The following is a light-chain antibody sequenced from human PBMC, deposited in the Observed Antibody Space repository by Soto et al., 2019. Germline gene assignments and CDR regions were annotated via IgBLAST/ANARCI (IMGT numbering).Light chain of an antibody. CDR1: QTVISSY. Sequence: EIVLTQSPGTLSLSPGERASISCRASQTVISSYLAWYQHKPAQAPRLLIYGASSRATGIPDRFSGSGSGTDFTLTISRLEPEDFAVYYCQQYGNSLYTFGPGTKVEIK. V-gene: IGKV3-20*01. J-gene: IGKJ3*01. CDR2: GAS. CDR3: QQYGNSLYT.